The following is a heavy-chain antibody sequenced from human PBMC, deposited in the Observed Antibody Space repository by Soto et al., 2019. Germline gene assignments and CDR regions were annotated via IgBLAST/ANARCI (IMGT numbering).Heavy chain of an antibody. J-gene: IGHJ6*02. D-gene: IGHD3-10*01. CDR3: TRDRSSVMRGRIRGPYGGLDV. V-gene: IGHV3-21*01. Sequence: QLVESGGGLVKPGGSLRVSCAASRFAFSSYSMHWVRQAPMKGLEWVASINSVASYVYYADSVEGRFTISRDNAKNSVYLQMNSLRAEDTAVYYCTRDRSSVMRGRIRGPYGGLDVWSQGTTVLVS. CDR1: RFAFSSYS. CDR2: INSVASYV.